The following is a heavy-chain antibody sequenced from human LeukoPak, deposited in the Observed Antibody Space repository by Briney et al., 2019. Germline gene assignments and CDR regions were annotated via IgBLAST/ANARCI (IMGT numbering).Heavy chain of an antibody. CDR1: GFTFSSYG. CDR2: ISYDGSNK. Sequence: GRSLRLSCAASGFTFSSYGMHWVRQAPGKGLEWVAVISYDGSNKYYADSVKGRFTISRDNSKNTLYLQMNSLRAEDTAVYYCAKDSRYCSGGSCYTHYYGMDVWGQGTTVTVSS. V-gene: IGHV3-30*18. CDR3: AKDSRYCSGGSCYTHYYGMDV. J-gene: IGHJ6*02. D-gene: IGHD2-15*01.